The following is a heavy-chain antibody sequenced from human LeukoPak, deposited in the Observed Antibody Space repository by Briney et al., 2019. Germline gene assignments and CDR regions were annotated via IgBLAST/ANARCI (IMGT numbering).Heavy chain of an antibody. Sequence: GGSLRLSCEASGFTFRNAWMNWVRQAPGKGLEWVGRIKDKGDGETRDYAASVKGRFFISRDNSKNSLYLQMNSLRADDTAVYYCAKDLRTTLSGDAFHIWGQGTMVTVSS. CDR1: GFTFRNAW. J-gene: IGHJ3*02. CDR2: IKDKGDGETR. CDR3: AKDLRTTLSGDAFHI. V-gene: IGHV3-15*01. D-gene: IGHD4-17*01.